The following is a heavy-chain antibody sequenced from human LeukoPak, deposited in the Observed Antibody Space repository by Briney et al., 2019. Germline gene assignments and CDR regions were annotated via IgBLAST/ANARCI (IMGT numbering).Heavy chain of an antibody. CDR1: GYSFTSYW. Sequence: GESLKISWKGSGYSFTSYWIGWVRQIPGKGLELIGIIYPGDSDTRYSPSFQGQVTISAGKFISPAFSHWSRLKAPDTAMYYCARPSGWYRGDAFDIWGQGTRVTVSS. CDR2: IYPGDSDT. D-gene: IGHD6-19*01. CDR3: ARPSGWYRGDAFDI. J-gene: IGHJ3*02. V-gene: IGHV5-51*01.